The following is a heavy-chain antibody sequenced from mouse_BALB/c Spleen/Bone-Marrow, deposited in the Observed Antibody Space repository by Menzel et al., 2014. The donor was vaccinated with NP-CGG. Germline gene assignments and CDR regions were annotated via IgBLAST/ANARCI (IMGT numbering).Heavy chain of an antibody. Sequence: EVQLVESGGGLVQPGGSLRLSCATSGFTFTDHYMSWVRQPPGKALEWLGFIRNKPNGYTTEYSASVKGRFTISRDNSQSILYLQMNTLRVEDSATYYCTRDMGLLRFDYWGQGTTLTVSS. CDR1: GFTFTDHY. V-gene: IGHV7-3*02. CDR3: TRDMGLLRFDY. J-gene: IGHJ2*01. D-gene: IGHD1-1*01. CDR2: IRNKPNGYTT.